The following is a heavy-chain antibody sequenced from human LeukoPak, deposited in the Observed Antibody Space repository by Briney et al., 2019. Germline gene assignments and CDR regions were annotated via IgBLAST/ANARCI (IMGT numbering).Heavy chain of an antibody. CDR1: GGTFSSYA. D-gene: IGHD6-6*01. V-gene: IGHV1-69*13. Sequence: SVKVSCKASGGTFSSYAISWVRQAPGQGLEWMGGIIPIFGTANYAQKFQGRVTITADESTSTAYMELSSLRSEDTAVYYCARAMSIAARLQTIFDYWGQGTLVTVSS. CDR3: ARAMSIAARLQTIFDY. J-gene: IGHJ4*02. CDR2: IIPIFGTA.